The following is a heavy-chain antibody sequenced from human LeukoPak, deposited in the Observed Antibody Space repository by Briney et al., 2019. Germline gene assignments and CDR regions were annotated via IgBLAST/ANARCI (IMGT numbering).Heavy chain of an antibody. CDR1: GFTFTGYW. CDR3: ARRKTLDY. V-gene: IGHV3-7*01. Sequence: GGSLRLSCAASGFTFTGYWMTWARQAPGKRLEWVANIKEDGSEKYYVDSVKGRFTISRDSARNSLYLQMNSLRAEDTAVYYCARRKTLDYWGQGTLVTVSS. J-gene: IGHJ4*02. CDR2: IKEDGSEK.